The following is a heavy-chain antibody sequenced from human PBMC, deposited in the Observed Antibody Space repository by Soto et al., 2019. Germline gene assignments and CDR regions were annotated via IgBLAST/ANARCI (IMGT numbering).Heavy chain of an antibody. CDR1: GFTFGDYA. CDR3: TRVHTTGPVIPDY. J-gene: IGHJ4*02. D-gene: IGHD3-9*01. V-gene: IGHV3-49*03. Sequence: HPGGSLRLSCTTSGFTFGDYAVSWFRQAPGKGLEWVGFIRSKVYGGTAEYAASVKGRFTLSRDDSKSIAYLQMNSLKTEDTAVYYCTRVHTTGPVIPDYWGQGTLVTVSS. CDR2: IRSKVYGGTA.